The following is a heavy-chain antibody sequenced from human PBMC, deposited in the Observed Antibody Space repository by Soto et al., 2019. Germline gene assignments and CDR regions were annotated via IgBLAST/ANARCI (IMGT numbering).Heavy chain of an antibody. Sequence: QVQLQESGPGLVKPSGTLSLTCAVSGGSISSSNWWSWVRQPPGKGLEWIGEIYHSGSTNYNPSRKSRVTISVDKSKNQFSLKLGSVTAADTAVYYCASRPFYCSGGSCLGGYFDYWGQGTLVTVSS. V-gene: IGHV4-4*02. J-gene: IGHJ4*02. CDR3: ASRPFYCSGGSCLGGYFDY. D-gene: IGHD2-15*01. CDR1: GGSISSSNW. CDR2: IYHSGST.